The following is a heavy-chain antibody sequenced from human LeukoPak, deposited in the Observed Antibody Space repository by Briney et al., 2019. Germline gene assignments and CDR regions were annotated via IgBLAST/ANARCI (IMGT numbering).Heavy chain of an antibody. CDR2: INPNSGGT. CDR1: GYTFTGYY. V-gene: IGHV1-2*02. D-gene: IGHD6-13*01. J-gene: IGHJ4*02. Sequence: VSVKVSCKASGYTFTGYYMHWVRQAPGQGLEWMGWINPNSGGTNYAQKFQGRVTMTRDTSISTAYMELSRLRSDDTAVYYCARGTEYSSSWCFDYWGQGTLVTVSS. CDR3: ARGTEYSSSWCFDY.